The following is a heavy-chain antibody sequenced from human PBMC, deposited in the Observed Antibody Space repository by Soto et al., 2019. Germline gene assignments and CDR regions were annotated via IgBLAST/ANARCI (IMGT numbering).Heavy chain of an antibody. CDR1: GFTFSSYA. V-gene: IGHV3-23*01. J-gene: IGHJ4*02. D-gene: IGHD3-22*01. CDR2: ISGSGGTT. CDR3: AKDSVYYDSSGYYYY. Sequence: EVQLLESGGGLVQPGGSLRLSCAASGFTFSSYAMSWVRQAPGKGLEWVSAISGSGGTTYYADSVKGRFTISRDNSKNTLYLQMNSLRVEDTAVYYCAKDSVYYDSSGYYYYWGQGTLVTVSS.